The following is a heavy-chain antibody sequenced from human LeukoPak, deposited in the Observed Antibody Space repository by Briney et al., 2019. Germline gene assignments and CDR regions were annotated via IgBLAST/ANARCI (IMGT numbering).Heavy chain of an antibody. J-gene: IGHJ4*02. CDR3: ARLSQTPDYYASGGYYYFGY. V-gene: IGHV1-8*01. D-gene: IGHD3-22*01. CDR1: MCTYSSYD. Sequence: GSSLRVSCKDSMCTYSSYDINWVREAARQGLEWMVWMNASTGCTGFAQKFQGRVTMTRDTSISTAYMELSSLRSEDTAVYYCARLSQTPDYYASGGYYYFGYWGQGTPVTVSS. CDR2: MNASTGCT.